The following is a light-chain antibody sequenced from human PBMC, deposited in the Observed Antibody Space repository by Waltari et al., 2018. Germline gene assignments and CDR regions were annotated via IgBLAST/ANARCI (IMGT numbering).Light chain of an antibody. Sequence: EIVLTQSPGTLSLSPGDRATLSCRASHSVSSNNLAWYQQKPGQAPRLLIYAASSGATGITDRFSGSGSGTDFTLTISRVEPEDFAVYYCQQYANSPRTFGQGTKVEIK. V-gene: IGKV3-20*01. CDR2: AAS. J-gene: IGKJ1*01. CDR1: HSVSSNN. CDR3: QQYANSPRT.